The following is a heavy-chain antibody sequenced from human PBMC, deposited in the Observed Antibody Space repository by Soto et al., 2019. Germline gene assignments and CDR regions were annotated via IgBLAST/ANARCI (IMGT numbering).Heavy chain of an antibody. CDR2: ISPSGDST. V-gene: IGHV3-23*01. D-gene: IGHD2-8*02. CDR3: AKELWLGTVFDY. Sequence: GGSLRLSCAVSGFTFRSYAMSWVRQVPGKGLECVSTISPSGDSTYYGDSVKGRFTISRDNSKNMLYLQLNSLRAEDTAVYYCAKELWLGTVFDYWRQGPQVTVSS. CDR1: GFTFRSYA. J-gene: IGHJ4*02.